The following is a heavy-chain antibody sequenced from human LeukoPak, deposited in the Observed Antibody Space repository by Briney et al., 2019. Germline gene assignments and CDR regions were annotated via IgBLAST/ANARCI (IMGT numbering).Heavy chain of an antibody. CDR3: ARRITGTTSDSFDY. Sequence: SETLSLTCAVYGGSFSGYYWSWIRQPPGKGLEWIGEINHSGSTNYNPSLKSRVTISVDTSKNQFSLKLSSVTAADTAVYCARRITGTTSDSFDYWGQGILVTVSS. J-gene: IGHJ4*02. CDR1: GGSFSGYY. CDR2: INHSGST. V-gene: IGHV4-34*01. D-gene: IGHD1-20*01.